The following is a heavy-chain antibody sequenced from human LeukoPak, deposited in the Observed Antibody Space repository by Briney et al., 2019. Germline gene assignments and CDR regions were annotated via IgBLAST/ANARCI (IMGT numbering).Heavy chain of an antibody. CDR3: ARAKMATNISDFDY. D-gene: IGHD5-24*01. Sequence: SETLSLTCAVYGGSFSSYYWSWIRQPPGKGLEWIGEINHSGSTNYNPSLKSRVTISVDTSKNQFALKLSSVTAADTAVYYCARAKMATNISDFDYWGQGTLVTVSS. CDR1: GGSFSSYY. CDR2: INHSGST. J-gene: IGHJ4*02. V-gene: IGHV4-34*01.